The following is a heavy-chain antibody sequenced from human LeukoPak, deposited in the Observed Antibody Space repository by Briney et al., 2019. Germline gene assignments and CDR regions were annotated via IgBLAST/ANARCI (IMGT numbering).Heavy chain of an antibody. V-gene: IGHV3-48*01. Sequence: GGSLRLSCAASGFTFSKYTMNWVRQAPGKGLEWVSSISSGGGSIYYADSVKGRFTISRDNAKNSLFLQMNSLRAEDTAVYFCARLFYGDYGSFDYWGQGTLVTVSS. CDR2: ISSGGGSI. D-gene: IGHD4-17*01. CDR1: GFTFSKYT. CDR3: ARLFYGDYGSFDY. J-gene: IGHJ4*02.